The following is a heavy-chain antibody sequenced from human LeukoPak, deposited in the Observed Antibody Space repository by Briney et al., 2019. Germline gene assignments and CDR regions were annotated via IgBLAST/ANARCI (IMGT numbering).Heavy chain of an antibody. J-gene: IGHJ5*02. V-gene: IGHV1-24*01. CDR3: ATYYGYYYDSSGPNWFDP. Sequence: GASVKVSCKVSGYTLTELSMHWVRQAPGKGLEWMGGFDPEDGETIYAQKFQGRVTMTEDTSTDTAYMELSSLRSEDTAVYYCATYYGYYYDSSGPNWFDPWGQGTLVTVSS. D-gene: IGHD3-22*01. CDR2: FDPEDGET. CDR1: GYTLTELS.